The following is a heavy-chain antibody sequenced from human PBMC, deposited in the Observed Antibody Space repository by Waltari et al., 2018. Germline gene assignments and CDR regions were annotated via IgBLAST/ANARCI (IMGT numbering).Heavy chain of an antibody. CDR2: ISGSGGST. D-gene: IGHD6-19*01. Sequence: EVQLLESGGGLVQPGGSLRLSCAASGFTFSSYALSWVRQAPGKGLEWVSAISGSGGSTYYADSVKGRFTISRDNSKNTLYLQMNSLRAEDTAVYYCAKGDVSGWYYFDYWGQGTLVTVSS. J-gene: IGHJ4*02. V-gene: IGHV3-23*01. CDR1: GFTFSSYA. CDR3: AKGDVSGWYYFDY.